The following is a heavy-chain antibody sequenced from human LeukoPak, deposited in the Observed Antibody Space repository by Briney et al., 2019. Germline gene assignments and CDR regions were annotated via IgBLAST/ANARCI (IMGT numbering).Heavy chain of an antibody. CDR2: IYPGDSDT. D-gene: IGHD6-13*01. CDR3: ARPPKYSSSKGDAFDI. V-gene: IGHV5-51*01. CDR1: GYSFTSYW. J-gene: IGHJ3*02. Sequence: GESLKISCKGSGYSFTSYWIGWVRQMPGKGLEWMGIIYPGDSDTRYSPSFQGQVTISADKSISTAYLQWSSLKASDTAMYYCARPPKYSSSKGDAFDIWGQGTMVTVSS.